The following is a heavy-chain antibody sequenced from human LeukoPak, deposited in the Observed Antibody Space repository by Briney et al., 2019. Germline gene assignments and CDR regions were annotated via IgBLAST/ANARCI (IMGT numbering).Heavy chain of an antibody. Sequence: SEALSLTCAVYGGSFSGYYWSWIRQPPGKGLEWIGEINHSGSTNYNPSLKSRVTISVDTSKNQFSLKLSSVTAADTAVYYCARRVVAATPGAYNWFDPWGQGTLVTVSS. CDR3: ARRVVAATPGAYNWFDP. CDR2: INHSGST. J-gene: IGHJ5*02. CDR1: GGSFSGYY. D-gene: IGHD2-15*01. V-gene: IGHV4-34*01.